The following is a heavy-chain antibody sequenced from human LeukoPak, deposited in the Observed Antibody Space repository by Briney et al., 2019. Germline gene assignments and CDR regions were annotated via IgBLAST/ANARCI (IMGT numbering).Heavy chain of an antibody. CDR1: GYTFTSYD. D-gene: IGHD3-16*01. CDR2: MNPNSGNT. Sequence: ASVKVSCKASGYTFTSYDINWVRQAAGQGLEWMGWMNPNSGNTGCPQKFQGRVTITRNTSISTAYMELSSLGSEDTAVYYCAREGGGLDAFDIWGQGTMVTVSS. J-gene: IGHJ3*02. CDR3: AREGGGLDAFDI. V-gene: IGHV1-8*01.